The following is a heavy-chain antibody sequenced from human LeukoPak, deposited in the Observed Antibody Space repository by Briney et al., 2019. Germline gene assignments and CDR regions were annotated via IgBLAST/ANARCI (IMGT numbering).Heavy chain of an antibody. CDR2: ISTTSDYI. J-gene: IGHJ4*02. Sequence: WGSLRLSCAASGFTFSGYSMNWVRQPPGKGLEWVSSISTTSDYIHYADSLKGRVAISRDNAKNSLYLQMNSLRAEDTAVYYCARGGIYSQGFDFWGQGSLVTVSS. D-gene: IGHD6-13*01. CDR3: ARGGIYSQGFDF. CDR1: GFTFSGYS. V-gene: IGHV3-21*01.